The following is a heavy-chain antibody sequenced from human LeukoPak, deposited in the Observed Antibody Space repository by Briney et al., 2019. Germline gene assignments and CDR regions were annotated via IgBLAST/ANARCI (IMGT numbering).Heavy chain of an antibody. J-gene: IGHJ6*03. CDR2: IRYDGSNK. CDR3: ARTPSGPYYYYMDV. CDR1: GFTFSSYG. D-gene: IGHD5-12*01. Sequence: GGSLRLSCAASGFTFSSYGMHWVRQAPGKGLEWVAFIRYDGSNKYYADSVKGRFTISRDNSKNTLYLQMNSLRAEDTAVYYCARTPSGPYYYYMDVWGKGTTVTVSS. V-gene: IGHV3-30*02.